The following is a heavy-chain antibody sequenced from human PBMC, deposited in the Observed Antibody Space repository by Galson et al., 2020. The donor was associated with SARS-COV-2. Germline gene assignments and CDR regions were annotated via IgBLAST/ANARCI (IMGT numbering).Heavy chain of an antibody. CDR3: ARHRYCSSNGCQPPPGIDY. J-gene: IGHJ4*02. CDR2: INPRDSET. V-gene: IGHV5-51*01. CDR1: GYIFTNYW. Sequence: KIGESLKISCKGSGYIFTNYWIGWVRQMPGKDLEWIGIINPRDSETTYSPSFQGQVTISADKSITTAYLQWSSLKASDTAMYYCARHRYCSSNGCQPPPGIDYCGQGTLVTVSS. D-gene: IGHD2-2*01.